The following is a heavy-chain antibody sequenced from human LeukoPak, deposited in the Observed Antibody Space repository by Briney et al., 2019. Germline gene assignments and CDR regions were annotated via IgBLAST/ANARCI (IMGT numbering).Heavy chain of an antibody. CDR2: INHSGST. Sequence: PSETLSLTCAVYGGSFSGYYWSWIRQPPGKGLEWIGEINHSGSTNYNPSLKSRVTMSVDTSKSQFSLKLSSVTAADTAVYYCAREKGIAAAHGGWFDPWGQGTLVTVSS. V-gene: IGHV4-34*01. CDR1: GGSFSGYY. J-gene: IGHJ5*02. D-gene: IGHD6-13*01. CDR3: AREKGIAAAHGGWFDP.